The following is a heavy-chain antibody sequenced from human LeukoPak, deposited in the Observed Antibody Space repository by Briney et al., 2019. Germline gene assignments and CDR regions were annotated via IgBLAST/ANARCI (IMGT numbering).Heavy chain of an antibody. CDR2: ISAYNGNT. J-gene: IGHJ4*02. Sequence: ASVKVSCTASGYTFTSYYMHWVRQAPGQGLEWMGWISAYNGNTNYAQKLQGRVTMTTGTSTSTAYMELRSLRSDGTAVYYCAREAAGGYDANDYWGQGTLVTVSS. D-gene: IGHD6-13*01. V-gene: IGHV1-18*04. CDR1: GYTFTSYY. CDR3: AREAAGGYDANDY.